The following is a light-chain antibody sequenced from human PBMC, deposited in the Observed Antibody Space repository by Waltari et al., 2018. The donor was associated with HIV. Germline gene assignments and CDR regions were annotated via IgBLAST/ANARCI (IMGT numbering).Light chain of an antibody. J-gene: IGLJ1*01. CDR1: SPDIRAYTY. Sequence: QSALAQPASVSGSPGPSITISCTGTSPDIRAYTYVSWYQKHPDRAPKVIIYQVKSRPSGVSDRFSGSKSGNTASLTISGLQAEDEADYYCSSYTTSSTYVFGRGTTVSVL. CDR3: SSYTTSSTYV. V-gene: IGLV2-14*01. CDR2: QVK.